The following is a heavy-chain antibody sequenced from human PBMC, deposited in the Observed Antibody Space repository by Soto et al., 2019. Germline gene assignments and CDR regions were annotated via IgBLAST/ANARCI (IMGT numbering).Heavy chain of an antibody. Sequence: PGGSLRLSCAASGFTFSDYCMSWVRQAPGKGLEWVSVMSSGGGDTYHADSVKGRFTISRDNSKSTLYLQMNSLRAEDTAVYYYAKAGCAVTSCYLNYWGQGALVTVSS. CDR1: GFTFSDYC. CDR3: AKAGCAVTSCYLNY. CDR2: MSSGGGDT. D-gene: IGHD2-2*01. V-gene: IGHV3-23*01. J-gene: IGHJ4*02.